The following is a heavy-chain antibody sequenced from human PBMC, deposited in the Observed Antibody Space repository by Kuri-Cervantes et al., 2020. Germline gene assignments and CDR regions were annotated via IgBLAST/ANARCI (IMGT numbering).Heavy chain of an antibody. Sequence: GESLKISCAASGFTFSSYEMNWVRQAPGKGLEWVGRIKSKTDGGTTDYAAPVKGRFTISRDDSKNTLYLQMNSLKAEDTAVYYCTTDTSCGGDCYFYYYGMDVWGQGTTVTVSS. V-gene: IGHV3-15*01. J-gene: IGHJ6*02. CDR2: IKSKTDGGTT. CDR3: TTDTSCGGDCYFYYYGMDV. CDR1: GFTFSSYE. D-gene: IGHD2-21*02.